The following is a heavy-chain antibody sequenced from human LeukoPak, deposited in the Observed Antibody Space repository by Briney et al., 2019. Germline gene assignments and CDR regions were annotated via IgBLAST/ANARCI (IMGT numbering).Heavy chain of an antibody. D-gene: IGHD1-7*01. V-gene: IGHV4-39*01. CDR3: ATSTTGVVGEG. Sequence: SETLSLTCTVSGGSINSNTFYWGWVRQPPGEGLEWIGTIHYSGRTYYNPSLKTRVTISVDTSKSQFSLKLNSVTASDTAVYFCATSTTGVVGEGWGQGTLVTVSS. J-gene: IGHJ4*02. CDR2: IHYSGRT. CDR1: GGSINSNTFY.